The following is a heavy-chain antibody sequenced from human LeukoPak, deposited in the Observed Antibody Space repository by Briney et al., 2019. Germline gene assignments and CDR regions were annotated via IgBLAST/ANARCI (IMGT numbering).Heavy chain of an antibody. Sequence: SETLSLTCAVSGGSSSAFYWSWIRQAPGKALEWIGEINHRGGNNYNPSLKSRLTMSLDTSKTHFSLNLTSVTAADTAVYYCVGGLDFDWFPNWGQGTLVVVS. V-gene: IGHV4-34*01. D-gene: IGHD3-9*01. CDR2: INHRGGN. CDR1: GGSSSAFY. CDR3: VGGLDFDWFPN. J-gene: IGHJ4*02.